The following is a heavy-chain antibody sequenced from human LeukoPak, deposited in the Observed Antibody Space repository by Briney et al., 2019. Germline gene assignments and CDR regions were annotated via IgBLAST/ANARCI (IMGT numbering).Heavy chain of an antibody. J-gene: IGHJ3*02. CDR2: MNPNSGNT. D-gene: IGHD3-22*01. Sequence: ASVKVSCKASGYTFTSYDINWVRQATGQGLEWMGWMNPNSGNTGYAQKFQGRVTITRNTSISTALMELCSLRSEDTAVYYCARIYYDSSGYYDAFDIWGQGTMVTVSS. CDR1: GYTFTSYD. CDR3: ARIYYDSSGYYDAFDI. V-gene: IGHV1-8*03.